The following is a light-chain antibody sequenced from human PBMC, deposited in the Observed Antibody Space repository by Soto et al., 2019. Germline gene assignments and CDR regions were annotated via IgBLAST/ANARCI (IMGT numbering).Light chain of an antibody. V-gene: IGKV4-1*01. Sequence: DIVMTQSPDSLAVSLGERATINCKSSQSVLYSSNNKNYLAWYQQKPGQPPKLLIYWASTREPGVPDRFSGSWSGTYFTLPISSLQAEDVAVYYCQQYYSTPRTFGQGTKVEIK. CDR1: QSVLYSSNNKNY. CDR2: WAS. J-gene: IGKJ1*01. CDR3: QQYYSTPRT.